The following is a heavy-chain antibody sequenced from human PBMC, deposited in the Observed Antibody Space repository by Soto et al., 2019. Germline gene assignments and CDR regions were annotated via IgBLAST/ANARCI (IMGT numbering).Heavy chain of an antibody. CDR2: TSYDGSNT. CDR3: ARWGTTGGLDF. CDR1: GFTFRSFV. V-gene: IGHV3-30*03. Sequence: QVQLVESGGGVVQPGTSLRLSCVGSGFTFRSFVIHWVRQAPGKGLEWVALTSYDGSNTYYGDSVKGRFTISRDNSKNTVDLQMDSPRVEDTALFYCARWGTTGGLDFWGQGTLVSVSS. J-gene: IGHJ4*02. D-gene: IGHD3-16*01.